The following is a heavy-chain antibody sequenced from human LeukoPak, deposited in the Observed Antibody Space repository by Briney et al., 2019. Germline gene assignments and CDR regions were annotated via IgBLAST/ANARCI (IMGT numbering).Heavy chain of an antibody. D-gene: IGHD6-13*01. J-gene: IGHJ6*02. CDR2: IKQDGSEK. CDR1: GFTFSSYW. CDR3: ASQYSSSWYEYYYYYGMDV. Sequence: QAGGSLRLSCAASGFTFSSYWMSWVRQAPGKGLGWVANIKQDGSEKYYVDSVKGRFTISRDNAKNSLYLQMNSLRAEDTAVYYCASQYSSSWYEYYYYYGMDVWGQGTTVTVSS. V-gene: IGHV3-7*01.